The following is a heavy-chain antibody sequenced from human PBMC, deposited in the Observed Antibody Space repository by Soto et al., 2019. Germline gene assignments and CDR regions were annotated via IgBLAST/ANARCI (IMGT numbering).Heavy chain of an antibody. CDR2: IVVGSGNT. D-gene: IGHD1-26*01. J-gene: IGHJ6*02. CDR1: GFTFTSSA. CDR3: AADWVGATDNYYYYGMDV. Sequence: SVKVSCKASGFTFTSSAVQWVRQARGQRLEWMGWIVVGSGNTNYAQKFQERVTITRDMSTSTAYMELSSLRSEDTAVYYCAADWVGATDNYYYYGMDVWGQGTTVTVSS. V-gene: IGHV1-58*01.